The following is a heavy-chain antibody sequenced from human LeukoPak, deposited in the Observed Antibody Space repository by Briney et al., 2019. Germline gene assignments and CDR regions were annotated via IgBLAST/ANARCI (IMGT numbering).Heavy chain of an antibody. D-gene: IGHD2-2*01. CDR3: AKDITVVVPAATTDINYYYYYMDV. Sequence: GGSLRLSCAASGFTFDDYAMHWVRQAPGKGLEWVSGISWNSGSIGYADSVKGRFTISRDNAKNSLYLQMNSVRAEGTALYYCAKDITVVVPAATTDINYYYYYMDVWGKGTTVTVSS. CDR1: GFTFDDYA. CDR2: ISWNSGSI. J-gene: IGHJ6*03. V-gene: IGHV3-9*01.